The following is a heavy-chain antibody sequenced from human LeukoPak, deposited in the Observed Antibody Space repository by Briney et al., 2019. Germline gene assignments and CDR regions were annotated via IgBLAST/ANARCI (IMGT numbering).Heavy chain of an antibody. V-gene: IGHV1-2*02. Sequence: ASVKVSCKASGYTFSGYYIFWVRRAPGQGLEWMGWINPNSGGTNYAPEFQGRLTMTRDTSISTAYMELSRLRSDDTAVYYCARRPYYYYGMDVWGQGTTVTVSS. CDR2: INPNSGGT. J-gene: IGHJ6*02. CDR3: ARRPYYYYGMDV. CDR1: GYTFSGYY.